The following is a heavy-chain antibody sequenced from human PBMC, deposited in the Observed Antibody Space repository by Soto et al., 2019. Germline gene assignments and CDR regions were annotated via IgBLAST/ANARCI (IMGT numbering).Heavy chain of an antibody. Sequence: GGSLRLSCAASGFTFSSYGMHWVRQAPGKGLEWVAVIWYDGSNKYYADSVKGRFTISRDNSKNTLYLQMNSLRAEGTAVYYCARDITDFGVVIHYYYYGMDVWGQGTTVTVS. V-gene: IGHV3-33*01. J-gene: IGHJ6*02. CDR1: GFTFSSYG. D-gene: IGHD3-3*01. CDR2: IWYDGSNK. CDR3: ARDITDFGVVIHYYYYGMDV.